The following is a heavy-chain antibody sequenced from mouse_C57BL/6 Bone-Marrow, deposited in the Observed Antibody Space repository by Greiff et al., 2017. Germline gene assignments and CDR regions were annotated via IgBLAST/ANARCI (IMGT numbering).Heavy chain of an antibody. V-gene: IGHV1-61*01. J-gene: IGHJ2*01. D-gene: IGHD2-3*01. CDR1: GYTFTSYW. Sequence: VKLQQPGAELVRPGSSVKLSCKASGYTFTSYWMDWVKQRPGQGLEWIGNIYPSDSETHYNQKFKDKATLTVAKSSSTAYMQLSSLTSEDSAVYYCARFGYYTFFDYWGQGTTLTVSS. CDR2: IYPSDSET. CDR3: ARFGYYTFFDY.